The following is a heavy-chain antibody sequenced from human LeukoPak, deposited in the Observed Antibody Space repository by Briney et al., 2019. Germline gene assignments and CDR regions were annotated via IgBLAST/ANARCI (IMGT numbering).Heavy chain of an antibody. CDR2: INPNSGDT. J-gene: IGHJ4*02. CDR1: GYTFTAYY. Sequence: GASVKVSCKASGYTFTAYYMHWVRQAPGQGLEWMGWINPNSGDTSYAQEFQGRVTMTRDTSINTAYMELSGLRSDDTAVYYCARDLTFTSGRGVYWGQGTLVTVSS. V-gene: IGHV1-2*02. CDR3: ARDLTFTSGRGVY. D-gene: IGHD6-25*01.